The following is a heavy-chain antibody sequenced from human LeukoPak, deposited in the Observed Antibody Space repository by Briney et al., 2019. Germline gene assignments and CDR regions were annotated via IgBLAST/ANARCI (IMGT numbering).Heavy chain of an antibody. D-gene: IGHD3-10*01. Sequence: GKSLRLSCAASGFTLTSYAMHWVRQAPGKGLEWVALLAYDGTNEYYEHSVKGRFTISRDNSNNTVSLQMNSLRLDDTAVYYCARGGPLGDTNRFDFWGQGTLVTVSS. CDR3: ARGGPLGDTNRFDF. J-gene: IGHJ4*02. CDR1: GFTLTSYA. V-gene: IGHV3-30*04. CDR2: LAYDGTNE.